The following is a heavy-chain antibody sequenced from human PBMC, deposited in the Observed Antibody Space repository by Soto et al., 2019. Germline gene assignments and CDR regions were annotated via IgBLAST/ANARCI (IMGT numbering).Heavy chain of an antibody. CDR1: GYTFTRYY. Sequence: ASVTVSCKASGYTFTRYYMHWVRQAPGQGLEWMGGIIPISGATNYAQKFQGRVTITADESTSTAYMELSSLRAEDTAVYYCAKVSSSWYRGFFDLCGQGTLVTVSS. J-gene: IGHJ4*02. V-gene: IGHV1-69*13. CDR3: AKVSSSWYRGFFDL. D-gene: IGHD6-13*01. CDR2: IIPISGAT.